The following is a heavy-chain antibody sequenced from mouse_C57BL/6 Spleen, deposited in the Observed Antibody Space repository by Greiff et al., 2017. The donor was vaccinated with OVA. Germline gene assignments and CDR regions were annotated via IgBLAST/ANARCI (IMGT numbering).Heavy chain of an antibody. CDR1: GYTFTSYW. Sequence: QVQLQQPGTELVKPGASVKLSCKASGYTFTSYWMHWVKQRPGKGLEWIGNINPSNGGTNYNEKFKSKATLTVDKASSTAYMQLSRLTSEDSAVYYCARLGNYSYYFDYWGQGTTLTVSS. J-gene: IGHJ2*01. V-gene: IGHV1-53*01. CDR3: ARLGNYSYYFDY. CDR2: INPSNGGT. D-gene: IGHD2-1*01.